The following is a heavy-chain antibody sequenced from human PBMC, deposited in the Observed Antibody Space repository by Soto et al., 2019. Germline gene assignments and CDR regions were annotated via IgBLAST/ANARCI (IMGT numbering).Heavy chain of an antibody. CDR3: ARGITMVRGVIEKLDY. D-gene: IGHD3-10*01. J-gene: IGHJ4*02. CDR2: IYYSGST. V-gene: IGHV4-59*01. Sequence: PSETLSLTCTVSGGSISSYYWSWIRQPPGKGLEWIGYIYYSGSTNYNPSLKSRVTISVDTSKNQFSLKLTSVTAADTAMYYCARGITMVRGVIEKLDYWGQGTLVTVSS. CDR1: GGSISSYY.